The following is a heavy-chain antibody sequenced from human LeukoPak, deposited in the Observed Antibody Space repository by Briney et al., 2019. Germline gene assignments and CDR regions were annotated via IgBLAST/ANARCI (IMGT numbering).Heavy chain of an antibody. V-gene: IGHV4-34*01. D-gene: IGHD2-15*01. CDR2: INHSGST. J-gene: IGHJ6*02. CDR1: GGSFSGYY. Sequence: SETLSLTCAAYGGSFSGYYWSWIRQPPGKGLEWIGEINHSGSTNYNPSLKSRVTISVDTSKNQFSLKLSSVTAADTAVYYCASLRRSTPLYYYGMDVWGQGTTVTVSS. CDR3: ASLRRSTPLYYYGMDV.